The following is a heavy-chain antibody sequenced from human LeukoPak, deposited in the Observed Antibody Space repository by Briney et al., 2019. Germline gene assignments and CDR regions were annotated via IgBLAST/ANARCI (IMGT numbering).Heavy chain of an antibody. CDR2: IYYSGST. CDR1: GGSISSYY. CDR3: ARGRFLEWLGYFQH. Sequence: SETLSLTCTVSGGSISSYYWSWIRQPPGKGLEWIGYIYYSGSTNYNPSLKSRVTISVDTSKNQFSLKLGSVTAADTAVYYCARGRFLEWLGYFQHWGQGTLVTVSS. J-gene: IGHJ1*01. V-gene: IGHV4-59*01. D-gene: IGHD3-3*01.